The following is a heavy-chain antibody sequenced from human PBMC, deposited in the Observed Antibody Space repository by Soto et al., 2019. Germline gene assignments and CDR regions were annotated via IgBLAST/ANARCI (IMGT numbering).Heavy chain of an antibody. CDR1: GGSISSYY. D-gene: IGHD1-26*01. Sequence: SETLSLTCTVSGGSISSYYWRWIRQPPGKGLEWIGYIYYSGSTNYNPSLKSRVTISVDTSKNQFSLKLSSVTAADTAVYYCARESPVGSDYWGQETLVTVS. CDR3: ARESPVGSDY. V-gene: IGHV4-59*01. J-gene: IGHJ4*02. CDR2: IYYSGST.